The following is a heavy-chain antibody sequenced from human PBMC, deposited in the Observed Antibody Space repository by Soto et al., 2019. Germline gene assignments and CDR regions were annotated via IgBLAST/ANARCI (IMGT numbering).Heavy chain of an antibody. CDR2: IYYSGST. D-gene: IGHD3-16*01. CDR3: ARGGGLMHLFDY. Sequence: QVQLQESGPGLVKPSQTLSLTCTVSGGSISSGGYYWSWIRQHPGKGLEWIGYIYYSGSTYYNPSLKSPVTISVDTSKNQFSLRLSSVTAADTAVYYCARGGGLMHLFDYWGQGTLVTVSS. J-gene: IGHJ4*02. V-gene: IGHV4-31*01. CDR1: GGSISSGGYY.